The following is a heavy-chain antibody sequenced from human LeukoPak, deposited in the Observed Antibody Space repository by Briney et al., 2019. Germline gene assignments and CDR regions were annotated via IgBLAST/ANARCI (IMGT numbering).Heavy chain of an antibody. CDR2: IYYSGST. J-gene: IGHJ4*02. D-gene: IGHD2-8*02. Sequence: SQTLSLTCTVSGGSISSGSYYWSWIRQPPGKGLEWIGYIYYSGSTNYNPSLKSRVTISVDTSKNQFSLKLSSVTAADTAVYYCARYHGGVGLDYWGQGTLVTVSS. CDR1: GGSISSGSYY. V-gene: IGHV4-61*01. CDR3: ARYHGGVGLDY.